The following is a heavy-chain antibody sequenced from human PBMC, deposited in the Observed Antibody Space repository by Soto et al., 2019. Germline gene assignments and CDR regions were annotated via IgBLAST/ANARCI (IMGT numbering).Heavy chain of an antibody. D-gene: IGHD6-6*01. CDR2: LIPIFGTP. J-gene: IGHJ4*02. CDR1: GGTFRNFA. V-gene: IGHV1-69*13. CDR3: ARAEYSSIYYFGY. Sequence: GASVKVSCKASGGTFRNFATNWVRQAPGQGLEWMGGLIPIFGTPNYAQKFQGRVTITADESTSTAYMELNSLRSEDTAVYYCARAEYSSIYYFGYWGQGTLVTVSS.